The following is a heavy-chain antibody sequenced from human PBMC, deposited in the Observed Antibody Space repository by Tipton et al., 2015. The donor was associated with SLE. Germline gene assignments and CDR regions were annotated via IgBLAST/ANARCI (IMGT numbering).Heavy chain of an antibody. CDR1: GGSFSGYF. V-gene: IGHV4-34*01. CDR2: LYHRGNT. CDR3: ARGSPNGGDGWTRRNWFDP. J-gene: IGHJ5*02. Sequence: TLSLTCAVYGGSFSGYFWSWIRQPPGKGLEWIGELYHRGNTNYNPSLKSRVTMSVDTSKKQFSLKVNSVTAADTAVYYCARGSPNGGDGWTRRNWFDPWGQGTLVTVSS. D-gene: IGHD2-21*02.